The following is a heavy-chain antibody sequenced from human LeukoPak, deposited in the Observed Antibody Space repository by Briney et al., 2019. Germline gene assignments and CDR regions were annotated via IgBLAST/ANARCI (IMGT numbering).Heavy chain of an antibody. CDR3: ARGLSWYCSSTSCYSAYLDY. CDR2: MKPDGSQK. V-gene: IGHV3-7*04. J-gene: IGHJ4*02. CDR1: GFTFSTYW. D-gene: IGHD2-2*01. Sequence: GGSLRLSCAASGFTFSTYWMSWVRQAPGKGLEWVANMKPDGSQKYYVDSVKGRFTISRDNAKNSLDLQMNSLRAEDTAVYYCARGLSWYCSSTSCYSAYLDYWGQGTLVTVSS.